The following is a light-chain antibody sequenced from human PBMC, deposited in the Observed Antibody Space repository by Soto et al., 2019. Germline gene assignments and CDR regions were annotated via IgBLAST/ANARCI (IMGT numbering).Light chain of an antibody. V-gene: IGKV1-27*01. CDR2: GAS. CDR3: QKYNSAPLT. CDR1: QGIGDE. J-gene: IGKJ4*01. Sequence: DIQMTQSPSSLSASVGDRVTITCRASQGIGDELGWYQQKPGKAPKLLIYGASTLQAGVPSRFSGSGSGTDFTLTISSLQPEGVAAYYCQKYNSAPLTFGGGTKVDIK.